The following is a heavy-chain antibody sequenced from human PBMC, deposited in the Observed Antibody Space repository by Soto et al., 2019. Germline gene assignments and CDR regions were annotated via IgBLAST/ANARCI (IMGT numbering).Heavy chain of an antibody. CDR1: GFTFSSYA. J-gene: IGHJ4*02. D-gene: IGHD3-10*01. V-gene: IGHV3-23*01. CDR3: AFNSGSGSYYFDY. CDR2: ISGGGETT. Sequence: EVQLLESGGGLVQPGGSLRLSCAASGFTFSSYAMWWVRQAPGKGLECVSAISGGGETTYYADSVKGRFTISRDNSKNTLDLQMNSLRADDTAVYYCAFNSGSGSYYFDYWGQGTLVTVSS.